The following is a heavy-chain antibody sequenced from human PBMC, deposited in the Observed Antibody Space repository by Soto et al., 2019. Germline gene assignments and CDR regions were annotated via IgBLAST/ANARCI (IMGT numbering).Heavy chain of an antibody. CDR2: IKSKTDGGTT. D-gene: IGHD4-17*01. CDR1: GFTFSNAW. J-gene: IGHJ4*02. CDR3: TTDSLGDYVEGEFDY. Sequence: GGSLRLSCAASGFTFSNAWMNWVRQAPGKGLEWVGRIKSKTDGGTTDYAAPVKGRFTISRDDSKNTLYLQMNSLKTEDTAVYYCTTDSLGDYVEGEFDYWGQGTLVTVSS. V-gene: IGHV3-15*07.